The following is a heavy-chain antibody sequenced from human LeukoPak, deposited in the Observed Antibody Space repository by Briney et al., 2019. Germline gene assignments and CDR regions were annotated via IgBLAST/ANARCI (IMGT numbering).Heavy chain of an antibody. V-gene: IGHV4-34*01. CDR3: ARGGGIAAAGTTSRAVDP. CDR1: GGSFSGYY. Sequence: SETLSLTCAVYGGSFSGYYWSRIRQPPGKGLEWIGEINHSGSTNYNPSLKSRVTISVDTSKNQFSLKLSSVTAADTAVYYCARGGGIAAAGTTSRAVDPWGQGTLVTVSS. D-gene: IGHD6-13*01. CDR2: INHSGST. J-gene: IGHJ5*02.